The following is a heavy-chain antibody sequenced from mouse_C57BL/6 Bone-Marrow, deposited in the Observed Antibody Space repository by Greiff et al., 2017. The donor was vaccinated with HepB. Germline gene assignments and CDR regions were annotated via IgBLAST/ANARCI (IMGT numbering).Heavy chain of an antibody. V-gene: IGHV5-9-1*02. CDR2: ISSGGDYI. D-gene: IGHD1-1*01. Sequence: EVKLMESGEGLVKPGGSLKLSCAASGFTFSSYAMSWVRQTPEKRLEWVAYISSGGDYIYYADTVKGRFTISRDNARNTLYLQMSSLKSEDTAMYYCTRLDYYGSSYYFDYWGQGTTLTVSS. J-gene: IGHJ2*01. CDR3: TRLDYYGSSYYFDY. CDR1: GFTFSSYA.